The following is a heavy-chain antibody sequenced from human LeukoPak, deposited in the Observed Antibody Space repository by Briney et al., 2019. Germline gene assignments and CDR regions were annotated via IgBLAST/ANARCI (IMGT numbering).Heavy chain of an antibody. CDR1: GFTFVNAS. V-gene: IGHV3-15*01. CDR2: MKSKPEGGTT. J-gene: IGHJ5*02. Sequence: GGSLRLSCLTSGFTFVNASMSWVQQAPGKGLEWVGLMKSKPEGGTTFYAAPVKDRFSISRDDSRNTLYLQMNSLTIGDTGVYYCTTGNPWGQGTLVTVSS. CDR3: TTGNP.